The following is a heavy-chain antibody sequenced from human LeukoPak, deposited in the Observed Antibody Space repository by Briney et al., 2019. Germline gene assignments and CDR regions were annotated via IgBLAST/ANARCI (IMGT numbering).Heavy chain of an antibody. CDR1: GGTFSSYG. Sequence: ASVKVSCKASGGTFSSYGISWVRQAPGQGLEWMGWISAYNGNTNYAQKLQGRVTMTTDTSTSTAYMELRSLRSDDTAVYYCARVVVTAAGTLSAFDIWGQGTMVTVSS. CDR3: ARVVVTAAGTLSAFDI. V-gene: IGHV1-18*01. CDR2: ISAYNGNT. D-gene: IGHD6-13*01. J-gene: IGHJ3*02.